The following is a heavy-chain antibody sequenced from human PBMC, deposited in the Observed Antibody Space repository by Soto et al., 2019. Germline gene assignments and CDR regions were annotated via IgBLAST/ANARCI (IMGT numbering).Heavy chain of an antibody. V-gene: IGHV3-30*04. Sequence: GGSLRLSCAASGFTFSSYAMHWVRQAPGKGLEWVAVISYDGSNKYYADSVKGRFTISRDNSKNTLYLQMNSLRAEDTAVYYCANTHDGDCYSCYYYGMDVWGQGTTVTVS. D-gene: IGHD2-21*02. CDR2: ISYDGSNK. J-gene: IGHJ6*02. CDR3: ANTHDGDCYSCYYYGMDV. CDR1: GFTFSSYA.